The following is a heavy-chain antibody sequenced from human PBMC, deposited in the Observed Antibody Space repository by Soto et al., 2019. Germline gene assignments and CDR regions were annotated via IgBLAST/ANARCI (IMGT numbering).Heavy chain of an antibody. D-gene: IGHD3-10*01. V-gene: IGHV3-9*01. Sequence: GGSLRLSCAASGFTFDDYAMHWVRQAPGKGLEWVSGISWNSGSIGYADSVKGRFTISRDNAKNSLYLQMNSLRAEDTALYYCAKDISGVRGGPDYWGQGTLVTVSS. CDR3: AKDISGVRGGPDY. J-gene: IGHJ4*02. CDR2: ISWNSGSI. CDR1: GFTFDDYA.